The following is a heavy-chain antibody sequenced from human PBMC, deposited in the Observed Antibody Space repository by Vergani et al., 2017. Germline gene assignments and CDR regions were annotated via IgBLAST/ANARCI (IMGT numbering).Heavy chain of an antibody. CDR1: GFTFSSYA. D-gene: IGHD3-3*01. J-gene: IGHJ4*02. Sequence: EVQLLESGGDLVQPGGSLRLSCAASGFTFSSYAMGWVRQAPGKGLEWVSSISGSGGNTYYADSVKGRFTISRDNSKNTLYLQMNSLRAEDTAVYYCAKDNDFWSGXYSHWGQGTLVTVSS. V-gene: IGHV3-23*01. CDR3: AKDNDFWSGXYSH. CDR2: ISGSGGNT.